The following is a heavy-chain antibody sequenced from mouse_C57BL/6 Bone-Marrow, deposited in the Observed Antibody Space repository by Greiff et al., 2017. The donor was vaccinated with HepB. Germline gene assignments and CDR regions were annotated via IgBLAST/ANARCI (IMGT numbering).Heavy chain of an antibody. CDR2: INPTNGGT. CDR3: ARSGDYGSVGYAMDY. J-gene: IGHJ4*01. D-gene: IGHD2-4*01. V-gene: IGHV1-26*01. Sequence: EVQLHQSGPELVKPGASVKISCKASGYTFTDYYMNWVKQSHGKSLEWIGDINPTNGGTSYNQKFKGKATLTVDKSSSTAYMALRSLTSEDSAVYYCARSGDYGSVGYAMDYWGQGTSVTVSS. CDR1: GYTFTDYY.